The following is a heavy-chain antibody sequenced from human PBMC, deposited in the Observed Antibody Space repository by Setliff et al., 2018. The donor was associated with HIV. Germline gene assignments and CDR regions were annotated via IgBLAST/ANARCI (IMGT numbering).Heavy chain of an antibody. Sequence: SGPTLVNPTETLTLTCTFSGFSLTTSRVAVGWIRQPPGKAPEWLGLIYWDDDKRYSPSLKTRITITKDTSKNQVVLTMARMDPVDTATYYCAHRRVGNYDSSGNYHSYFDYWGQGILVTVSS. CDR1: GFSLTTSRVA. CDR2: IYWDDDK. V-gene: IGHV2-5*02. CDR3: AHRRVGNYDSSGNYHSYFDY. J-gene: IGHJ4*02. D-gene: IGHD3-22*01.